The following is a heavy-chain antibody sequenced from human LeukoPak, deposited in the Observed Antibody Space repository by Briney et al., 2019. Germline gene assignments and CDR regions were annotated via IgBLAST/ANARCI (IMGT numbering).Heavy chain of an antibody. CDR2: LKQDGSEK. V-gene: IGHV3-7*01. CDR3: VRELRYGSGPVKTYWYFDL. J-gene: IGHJ2*01. Sequence: GGSLRLSCAASGFTLSSYWMSWVPQAPGKGLERVANLKQDGSEKYYVDSVKGRFTISRDNAKNSLYLQKNSLRAEDTAVYYCVRELRYGSGPVKTYWYFDLWGSGTLVTVSS. CDR1: GFTLSSYW. D-gene: IGHD3-10*01.